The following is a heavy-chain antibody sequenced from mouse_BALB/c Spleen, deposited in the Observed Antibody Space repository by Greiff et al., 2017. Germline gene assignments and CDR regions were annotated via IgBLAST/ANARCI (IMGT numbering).Heavy chain of an antibody. J-gene: IGHJ4*01. V-gene: IGHV1S81*02. Sequence: VQLQQSGAELVKPGASVKLSCKASGYTFTSYYMYWVKQRPGQGLEWIGEINPSNGGTNFNEKFKSKATLTVDKSSSTAYMQLSSLTSEDSAVYYCTRAGITDAMDYWGQGTSVTVSS. CDR1: GYTFTSYY. D-gene: IGHD2-4*01. CDR3: TRAGITDAMDY. CDR2: INPSNGGT.